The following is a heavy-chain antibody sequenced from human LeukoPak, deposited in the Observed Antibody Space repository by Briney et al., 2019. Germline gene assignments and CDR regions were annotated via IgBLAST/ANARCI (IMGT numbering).Heavy chain of an antibody. Sequence: ASVKVSCKASGYTFTGYYMHWVRQAPGQGLEWMGWINPNSGGTNYAQKFQGRVTMTRDTSISTAYMELSRPRSDDTAVYYCAKDIRNYYGMDVWGQGTTVSVSS. J-gene: IGHJ6*02. V-gene: IGHV1-2*02. CDR3: AKDIRNYYGMDV. D-gene: IGHD2-15*01. CDR1: GYTFTGYY. CDR2: INPNSGGT.